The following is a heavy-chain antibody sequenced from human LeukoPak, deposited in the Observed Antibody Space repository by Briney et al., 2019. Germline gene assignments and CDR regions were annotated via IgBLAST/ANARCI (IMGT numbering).Heavy chain of an antibody. CDR3: ARGRPYDSSGYVDAFDI. Sequence: ASVKVSCKASGYTFTSYDINWVRQATGQGLEWMGWMNPNSGNTGYAQKFQGRVTITRNTSISTAYMELSSLRSENTAVYYCARGRPYDSSGYVDAFDIWGQGTMVTVSS. V-gene: IGHV1-8*03. CDR2: MNPNSGNT. CDR1: GYTFTSYD. J-gene: IGHJ3*02. D-gene: IGHD3-22*01.